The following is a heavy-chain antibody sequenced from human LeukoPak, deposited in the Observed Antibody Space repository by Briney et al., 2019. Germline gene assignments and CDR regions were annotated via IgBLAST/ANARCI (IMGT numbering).Heavy chain of an antibody. J-gene: IGHJ4*02. CDR3: ARAGYSSTWYSIRLDY. V-gene: IGHV3-64*01. CDR2: ISSNGGNT. Sequence: GGSLRLSCAASGFTFSSYAMHWVRQAPGKGLEYVSAISSNGGNTYYANSAKGRFTISRDNSKNTLYLQMGSLRSEDMAVYYCARAGYSSTWYSIRLDYWGQGTLVTVSS. CDR1: GFTFSSYA. D-gene: IGHD6-13*01.